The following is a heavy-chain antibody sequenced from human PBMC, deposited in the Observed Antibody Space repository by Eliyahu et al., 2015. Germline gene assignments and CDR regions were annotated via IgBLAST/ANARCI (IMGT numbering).Heavy chain of an antibody. Sequence: QVQLVQSGAEXKKPGAXVKVSCKASGYXFTDHQLHWVRQAPGQGXERMGRIYPNFGDTYYAQKFQGRVIMTSDKSIKTVFLELXGLTPEDTAVYYCARTGGSGYFQHWGLGTLVTVSS. V-gene: IGHV1-2*06. CDR1: GYXFTDHQ. CDR2: IYPNFGDT. CDR3: ARTGGSGYFQH. D-gene: IGHD2-15*01. J-gene: IGHJ1*01.